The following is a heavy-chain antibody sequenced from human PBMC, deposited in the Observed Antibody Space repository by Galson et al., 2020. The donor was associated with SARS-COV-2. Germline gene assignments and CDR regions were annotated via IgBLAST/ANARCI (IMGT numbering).Heavy chain of an antibody. V-gene: IGHV3-30*04. CDR3: ARDVSGGASDI. CDR2: ISHDGRIE. D-gene: IGHD1-26*01. Sequence: PGGSLRLSCAASGFTFTNYAIHWVRQAPGKGLEWVAVISHDGRIEVYADSVKGRFTISRDNSENMLFLQMDSLRADDTAVYYCARDVSGGASDIWGQGTMVTVSS. CDR1: GFTFTNYA. J-gene: IGHJ3*02.